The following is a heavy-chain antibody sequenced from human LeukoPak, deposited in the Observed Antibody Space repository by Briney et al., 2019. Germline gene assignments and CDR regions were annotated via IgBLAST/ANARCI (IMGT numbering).Heavy chain of an antibody. CDR3: ARVALYALDI. Sequence: GGSLRLSRAASGFAFSSYWMNWARQAPGKGLERVAVNNAGGTTYYADSVKGRFTISRDNSKDTVYFQMNSLRVEDTAIYYCARVALYALDIWGQGTMVTVSS. D-gene: IGHD3-16*01. CDR1: GFAFSSYW. J-gene: IGHJ3*02. CDR2: NNAGGTT. V-gene: IGHV3-53*01.